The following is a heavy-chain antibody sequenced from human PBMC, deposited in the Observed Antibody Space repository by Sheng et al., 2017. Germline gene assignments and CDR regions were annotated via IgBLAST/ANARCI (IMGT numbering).Heavy chain of an antibody. CDR2: IKQDGSEN. Sequence: EVQLVESGGGLVQPGGSLRLSCAASGFTFSSYYMSWVRQAPGKGLQWVANIKQDGSENYYVDSVKGRFTISRDNAKNSLYLQMNSLRAEDTAAYYCARVIVVVPGAANYMDVWGQGDHGHRLL. D-gene: IGHD2-2*01. CDR1: GFTFSSYY. J-gene: IGHJ6*03. V-gene: IGHV3-7*01. CDR3: ARVIVVVPGAANYMDV.